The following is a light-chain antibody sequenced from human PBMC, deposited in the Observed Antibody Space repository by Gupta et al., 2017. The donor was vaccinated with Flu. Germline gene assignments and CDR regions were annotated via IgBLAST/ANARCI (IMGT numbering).Light chain of an antibody. CDR2: DAS. J-gene: IGKJ1*01. CDR1: QSVSSY. Sequence: EIVLTQSPATLSLSPGERATLSCRASQSVSSYLAWYQQKPGQAPRLLIYDASNSATGIPARFTGSGSVTDFTLTISSLEPEDIAVYYSQQRRNWLWTFGPGTKVEIK. V-gene: IGKV3-11*01. CDR3: QQRRNWLWT.